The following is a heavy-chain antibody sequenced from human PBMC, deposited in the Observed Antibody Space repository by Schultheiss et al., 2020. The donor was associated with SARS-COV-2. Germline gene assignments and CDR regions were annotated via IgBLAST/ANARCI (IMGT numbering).Heavy chain of an antibody. CDR1: GYSISSGYY. V-gene: IGHV4-38-2*01. J-gene: IGHJ6*03. CDR3: ARQWGGSYYFYYYVDV. Sequence: SETLSLTCAVSGYSISSGYYWGWIRQPPGKGLEWVGTAFYSGPTYYSPSLKSRVTISVDTSKNQFSLKLSSVTAADTAVYYCARQWGGSYYFYYYVDVWGKGTTVTVSS. D-gene: IGHD1-26*01. CDR2: AFYSGPT.